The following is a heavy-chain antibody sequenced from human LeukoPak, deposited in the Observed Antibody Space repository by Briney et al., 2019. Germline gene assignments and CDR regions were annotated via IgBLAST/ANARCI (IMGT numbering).Heavy chain of an antibody. CDR2: IETSGTT. D-gene: IGHD3-16*02. J-gene: IGHJ4*02. CDR3: ARSSAGLRLGELSLLPSLDY. Sequence: SETLSLTCTVSGGSFSSGSYYWSWIRQPAGKGLEWIGRIETSGTTNYNPSLKSRVTISVDTSKNQFSLKVSSVTAADTAVYYCARSSAGLRLGELSLLPSLDYWGQGTLVTVSS. V-gene: IGHV4-61*02. CDR1: GGSFSSGSYY.